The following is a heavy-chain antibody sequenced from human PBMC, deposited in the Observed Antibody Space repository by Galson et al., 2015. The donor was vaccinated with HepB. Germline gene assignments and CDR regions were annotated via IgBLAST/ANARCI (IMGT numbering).Heavy chain of an antibody. CDR1: GLTISNYW. Sequence: SLRLSCAASGLTISNYWMHWVRQAPGMGLVWVSGINSDGSSTNYADSVKGRFTISRDNAKNTLYLQMSSLRAEDTALYYCATALWGGGLWGQGTLVTVSS. CDR3: ATALWGGGL. V-gene: IGHV3-74*01. J-gene: IGHJ4*02. D-gene: IGHD3-16*01. CDR2: INSDGSST.